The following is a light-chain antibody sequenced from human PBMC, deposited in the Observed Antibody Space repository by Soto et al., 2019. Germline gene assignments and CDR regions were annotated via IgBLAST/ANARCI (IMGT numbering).Light chain of an antibody. CDR1: RSVSSN. CDR3: QQYNDWPPWT. Sequence: EIVMRQFPATLSVSPGERATLSCRATRSVSSNLAWYQQKPGQAPRLLIYGASTRATGIPVRFSGSGSGTEFSLTISSLQSEDFAVYYCQQYNDWPPWTFGQGTKVEIK. CDR2: GAS. J-gene: IGKJ1*01. V-gene: IGKV3-15*01.